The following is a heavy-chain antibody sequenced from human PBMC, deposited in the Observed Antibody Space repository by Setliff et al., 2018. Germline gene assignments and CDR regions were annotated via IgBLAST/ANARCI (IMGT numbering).Heavy chain of an antibody. J-gene: IGHJ3*02. Sequence: ASVKVSCKVSGYTLTELSMHWVRQAPGKGLEWVGGFDPEDGETIYAQKFQGRVTMTEDTSTDTAYMELSSLRSEDTAVYYCATVAATIQGDAFDIWGQGTMVTVSS. CDR1: GYTLTELS. V-gene: IGHV1-24*01. CDR2: FDPEDGET. CDR3: ATVAATIQGDAFDI. D-gene: IGHD1-26*01.